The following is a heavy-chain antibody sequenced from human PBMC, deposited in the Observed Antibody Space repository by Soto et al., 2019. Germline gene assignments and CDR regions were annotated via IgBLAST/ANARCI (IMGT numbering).Heavy chain of an antibody. Sequence: GGSLRLSCAASGFTFSSYSMNWVRQAPGKGLEWVSYISSSSSTIYYADSGKGRFTISRDNAKNSLYLQMNSLRAEDTAVYYCARDGPAGYGGKQFQHWGQGTLVTVSS. D-gene: IGHD4-17*01. J-gene: IGHJ1*01. CDR2: ISSSSSTI. V-gene: IGHV3-48*01. CDR3: ARDGPAGYGGKQFQH. CDR1: GFTFSSYS.